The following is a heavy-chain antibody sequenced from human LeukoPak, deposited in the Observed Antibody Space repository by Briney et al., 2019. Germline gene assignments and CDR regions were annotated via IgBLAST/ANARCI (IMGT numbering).Heavy chain of an antibody. CDR1: GYSISSGYY. J-gene: IGHJ2*01. CDR2: IYHSGST. Sequence: KPSETLSLTCTVSGYSISSGYYWGWIRQPPGKGLEWIGSIYHSGSTYYNPSLKSRVTISVDTSKNQFSLKLSSVTAADTAVYHCARTGVGAPLWYFDLWSRGTLVTVSS. D-gene: IGHD1-26*01. CDR3: ARTGVGAPLWYFDL. V-gene: IGHV4-38-2*02.